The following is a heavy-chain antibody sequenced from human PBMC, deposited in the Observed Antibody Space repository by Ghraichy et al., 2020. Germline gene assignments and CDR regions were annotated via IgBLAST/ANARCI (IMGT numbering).Heavy chain of an antibody. J-gene: IGHJ6*02. CDR1: GFTVSSNY. Sequence: GGSLRLSCAASGFTVSSNYMSLVRQAPGKGLEWVSVIYSGGSTYYADSVKGRFTISRDNSKNTLYLQMNSLRAEDTAVYYCARDQFELGMDVWGQGTTVTVSS. V-gene: IGHV3-66*02. D-gene: IGHD1-26*01. CDR3: ARDQFELGMDV. CDR2: IYSGGST.